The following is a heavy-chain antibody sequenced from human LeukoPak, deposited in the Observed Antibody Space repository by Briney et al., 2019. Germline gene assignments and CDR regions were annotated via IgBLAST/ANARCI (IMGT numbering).Heavy chain of an antibody. CDR1: GFTVSSNY. V-gene: IGHV3-66*02. Sequence: PGGSLRLSCAASGFTVSSNYMSWVRQAPGTGLEWVSVIYSGGSTYYADSVEGRFTISRDNSKNTLYLQMNSLRAEDTAVYYCARVFARGSGSYYNIHYYYYMDVWGKGTTVTVSS. D-gene: IGHD3-10*01. CDR2: IYSGGST. J-gene: IGHJ6*03. CDR3: ARVFARGSGSYYNIHYYYYMDV.